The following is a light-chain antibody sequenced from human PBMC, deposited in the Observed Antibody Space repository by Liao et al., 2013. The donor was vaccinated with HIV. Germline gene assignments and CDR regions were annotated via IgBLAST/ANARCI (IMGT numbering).Light chain of an antibody. Sequence: SYELTQPPSVSVSPGQTASVTCSGDKLGNKNIGWYQQKPGQSPALVVYQDTKRPSGIPERFSASNSGDTATLIISGTQAVDEADYFCQAWDTTLYVFGTGTKVTVL. J-gene: IGLJ1*01. CDR1: KLGNKN. CDR2: QDT. CDR3: QAWDTTLYV. V-gene: IGLV3-1*01.